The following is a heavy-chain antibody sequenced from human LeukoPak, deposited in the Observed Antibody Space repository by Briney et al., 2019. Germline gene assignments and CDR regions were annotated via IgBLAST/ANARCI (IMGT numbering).Heavy chain of an antibody. J-gene: IGHJ4*02. CDR2: ISASGGRT. V-gene: IGHV3-23*01. D-gene: IGHD5-12*01. Sequence: GGSLRLSCAASGFTFRSYAMTWVRQAPGKGVEWVSTISASGGRTYYADSVKGRFTISRDNSKNTLYLQMNSLGAEDTAVYYCARDSVATFDHFQINWGQGTLVTVSS. CDR1: GFTFRSYA. CDR3: ARDSVATFDHFQIN.